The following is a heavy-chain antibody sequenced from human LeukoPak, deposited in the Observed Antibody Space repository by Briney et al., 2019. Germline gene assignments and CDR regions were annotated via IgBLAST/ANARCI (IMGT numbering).Heavy chain of an antibody. CDR3: AGNTRAYYYDSSGYVY. CDR1: GFTFGSHG. D-gene: IGHD3-22*01. J-gene: IGHJ4*02. CDR2: ISYDGSNK. Sequence: GGSLRLSCAASGFTFGSHGMHWVRQAPGKGLEWVAVISYDGSNKYYADSVKGRFTISRDNSKNTLYLQMNSLRAEDTAVYYCAGNTRAYYYDSSGYVYWGQGTLVTVSS. V-gene: IGHV3-30*03.